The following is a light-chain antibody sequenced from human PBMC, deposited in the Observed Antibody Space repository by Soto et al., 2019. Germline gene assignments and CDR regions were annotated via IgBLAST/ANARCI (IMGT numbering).Light chain of an antibody. J-gene: IGLJ1*01. CDR2: EVS. V-gene: IGLV2-14*01. Sequence: QSALTQPASVSGSPGQSITISCTGTSRDVGGYNYVSWYQQHPGKDPKLMIYEVSNRPSGVSNRFSGSKSGNTASLTISGLQAEDEADYYCSSYTSSSTLVFGTGTKLTVL. CDR3: SSYTSSSTLV. CDR1: SRDVGGYNY.